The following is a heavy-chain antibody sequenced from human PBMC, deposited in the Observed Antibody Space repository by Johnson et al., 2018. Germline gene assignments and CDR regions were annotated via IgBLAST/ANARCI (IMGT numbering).Heavy chain of an antibody. D-gene: IGHD2-8*01. V-gene: IGHV3-20*04. Sequence: VQLVESGGGVVRPGESLRLSCAASGFTFDDYGMTWVRKAPGKGLEWVSGINWKGATTAYGDSVKGRFTISRDNAKNSLYLQMNSLGAEDTALYYCARIKSSGLRDGYVIWGQGTMVTVSS. CDR1: GFTFDDYG. CDR2: INWKGATT. CDR3: ARIKSSGLRDGYVI. J-gene: IGHJ3*02.